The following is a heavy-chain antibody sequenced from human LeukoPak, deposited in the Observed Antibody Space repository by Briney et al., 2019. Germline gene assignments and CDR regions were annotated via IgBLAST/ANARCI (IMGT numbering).Heavy chain of an antibody. CDR2: IYTSGST. Sequence: SETLSLTCTVSGGSISSYYWSWIRQPAGKGLEWIGRIYTSGSTNYNPSLKSRVTMSVDTSKNQFSLKLSSVTAADTAVYYCARARIAVAGPRRSKGQFDLWGRGTLVTVSS. J-gene: IGHJ2*01. D-gene: IGHD6-19*01. CDR1: GGSISSYY. V-gene: IGHV4-4*07. CDR3: ARARIAVAGPRRSKGQFDL.